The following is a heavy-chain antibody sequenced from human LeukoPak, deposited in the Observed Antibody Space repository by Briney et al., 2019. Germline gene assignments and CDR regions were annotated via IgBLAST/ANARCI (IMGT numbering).Heavy chain of an antibody. CDR1: GYTFTSYG. Sequence: ASVKVSCKAPGYTFTSYGISWVRQAPGQGLEWMGWISAYNGNTNYAQKLQGRVTMTTDTSTSTAYMELRSLRSDDTAVYYCARGLPNDISNWFDPWGQGTLVTVSS. CDR3: ARGLPNDISNWFDP. CDR2: ISAYNGNT. D-gene: IGHD3-9*01. J-gene: IGHJ5*02. V-gene: IGHV1-18*01.